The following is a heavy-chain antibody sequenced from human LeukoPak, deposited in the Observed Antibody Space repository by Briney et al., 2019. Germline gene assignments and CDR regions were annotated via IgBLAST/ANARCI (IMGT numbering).Heavy chain of an antibody. CDR1: GGSISSYY. Sequence: SETLSLTCTGSGGSISSYYWSWIRQPPGKGLEWIGYIYYSGSTNYNPSLKSRVTISVDTSKNQFSLKLSSVTAADTAVYYCARLGPDYGGNLGYWGQGTLVTVSS. J-gene: IGHJ4*02. D-gene: IGHD4-23*01. CDR3: ARLGPDYGGNLGY. CDR2: IYYSGST. V-gene: IGHV4-59*01.